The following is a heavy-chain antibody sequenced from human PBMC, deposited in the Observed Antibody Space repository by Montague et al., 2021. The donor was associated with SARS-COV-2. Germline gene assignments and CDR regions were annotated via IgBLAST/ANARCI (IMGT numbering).Heavy chain of an antibody. CDR2: IYYSGST. V-gene: IGHV4-39*07. CDR3: ARDQGYNWYWYYYYGMDA. D-gene: IGHD1-7*01. J-gene: IGHJ6*02. Sequence: SETLSLTCTVSGGSISSSSYYWGWIRQPPGKGPEWIGSIYYSGSTYYNPSLKSRVTISVDTSKNQFSLKLSSVTAADTAVYYCARDQGYNWYWYYYYGMDAWGQGTTVTVSS. CDR1: GGSISSSSYY.